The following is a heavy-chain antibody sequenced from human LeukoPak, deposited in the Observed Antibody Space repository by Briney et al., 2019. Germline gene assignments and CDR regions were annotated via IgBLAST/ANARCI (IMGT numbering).Heavy chain of an antibody. J-gene: IGHJ4*02. CDR1: GGSISSYY. V-gene: IGHV4-59*08. Sequence: SETLSLTCTVSGGSISSYYWSWIRQPPGKRLEWVDSIHSSGNTYYSPTLKSRVTISVDTSKNQFSLNLTSVTAADAAVYYCARLSTDYGDSSLIFDYWGQGTLVTVSS. CDR2: IHSSGNT. CDR3: ARLSTDYGDSSLIFDY. D-gene: IGHD4-17*01.